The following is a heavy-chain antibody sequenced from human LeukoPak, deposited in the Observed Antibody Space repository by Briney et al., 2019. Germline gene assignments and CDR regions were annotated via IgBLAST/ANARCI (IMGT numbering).Heavy chain of an antibody. V-gene: IGHV3-53*01. J-gene: IGHJ4*02. D-gene: IGHD7-27*01. CDR1: GFTVGSSF. Sequence: GGSLRLSCAASGFTVGSSFMTWVRQAPGKGLEWVSVIFSDGTTYYADSVKGRFTVSRDNSKNTLYLQLNSLRAEDTAVYYCAKTGGPWDWGQGTLVTVSS. CDR2: IFSDGTT. CDR3: AKTGGPWD.